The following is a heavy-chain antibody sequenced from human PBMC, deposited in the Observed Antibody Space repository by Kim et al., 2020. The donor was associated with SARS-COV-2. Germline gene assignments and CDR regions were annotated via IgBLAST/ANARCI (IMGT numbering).Heavy chain of an antibody. Sequence: GGSLRLSCAASGFTFSSYAMHWVRQAPGKGLEWVAVISYDGSNKYYADSVKGRFTISRDNSKNTLYLQMNSLRAEDTAVYYCASQDYSNSLFDYWGQGTLVTVSS. CDR3: ASQDYSNSLFDY. CDR2: ISYDGSNK. V-gene: IGHV3-30-3*01. CDR1: GFTFSSYA. D-gene: IGHD4-4*01. J-gene: IGHJ4*02.